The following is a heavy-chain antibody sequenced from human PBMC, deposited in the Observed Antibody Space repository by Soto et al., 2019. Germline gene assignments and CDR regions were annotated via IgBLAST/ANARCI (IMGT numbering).Heavy chain of an antibody. CDR1: GYTFHNFG. CDR2: ISTYNDDS. D-gene: IGHD5-12*01. CDR3: ERLRNSGYHPHFYYGMDV. V-gene: IGHV1-18*01. J-gene: IGHJ6*02. Sequence: QVELEQSGVEVKKPGASVKVTCKASGYTFHNFGISWVRQAPGQVLEWMRRISTYNDDSNYAQKFQGRVTMTTDMSTSTASMELRRLRPDDTVVYYCERLRNSGYHPHFYYGMDVRGQGTTVTVSS.